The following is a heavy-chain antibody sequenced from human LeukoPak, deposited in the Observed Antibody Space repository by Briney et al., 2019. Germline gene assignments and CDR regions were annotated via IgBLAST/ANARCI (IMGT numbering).Heavy chain of an antibody. CDR2: IIPIFGTA. CDR3: ARVSVEQSYYYYGMDV. CDR1: GGTSSSYA. V-gene: IGHV1-69*13. D-gene: IGHD4-23*01. Sequence: ASVKVSCKASGGTSSSYAISWVRQAPGQGLEWMGGIIPIFGTANYAQKFQGRVTITADESTSTAYMELSSLRSEDTAVYYCARVSVEQSYYYYGMDVWGQGTTVTVPS. J-gene: IGHJ6*02.